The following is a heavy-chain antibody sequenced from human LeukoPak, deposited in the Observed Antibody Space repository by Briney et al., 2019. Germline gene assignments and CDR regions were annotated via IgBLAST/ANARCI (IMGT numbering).Heavy chain of an antibody. CDR1: GGSISSYY. CDR3: ARALRVTTGSNWFDP. CDR2: IYYSGST. J-gene: IGHJ5*02. V-gene: IGHV4-59*01. D-gene: IGHD4-17*01. Sequence: SETLSLTCTVSGGSISSYYWSWVRQPPGKGLEWIGYIYYSGSTNYNPSLKSRVTISVDTSKNQFSLKLSSVTAADTAVYYCARALRVTTGSNWFDPWGQGTLVTVSP.